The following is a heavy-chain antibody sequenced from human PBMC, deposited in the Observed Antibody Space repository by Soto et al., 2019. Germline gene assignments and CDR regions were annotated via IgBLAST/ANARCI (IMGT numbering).Heavy chain of an antibody. CDR2: ISSSGSTI. D-gene: IGHD3-10*01. CDR3: ARGAGWFRTYGSGTL. CDR1: GFTFSSYE. Sequence: GGSLRLSCAASGFTFSSYEMNWVRQAPGKGLEWVSYISSSGSTIYYADSVKGRFTISRDNAKNSLYLQMNSLRAEDTAVYYCARGAGWFRTYGSGTLWGQGTLVTVSS. J-gene: IGHJ4*02. V-gene: IGHV3-48*03.